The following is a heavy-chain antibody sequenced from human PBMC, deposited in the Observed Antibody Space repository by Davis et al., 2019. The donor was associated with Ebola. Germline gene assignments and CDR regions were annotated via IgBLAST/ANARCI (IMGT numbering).Heavy chain of an antibody. CDR1: GYTFSSYG. V-gene: IGHV1-18*04. CDR2: ISAYNGLT. CDR3: ARASPPEYNVWSRNPHYHYFPMDV. D-gene: IGHD3-10*02. Sequence: ASVKVSCKASGYTFSSYGFSWVRQAPGQGLEWMGWISAYNGLTNYAQKLQGRVTMTTDTSTSTAYMELRSLGSDDTAVYFCARASPPEYNVWSRNPHYHYFPMDVWGQGTTVTVSS. J-gene: IGHJ6*02.